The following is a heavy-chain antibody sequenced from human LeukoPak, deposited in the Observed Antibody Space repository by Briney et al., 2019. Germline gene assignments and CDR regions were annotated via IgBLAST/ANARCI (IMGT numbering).Heavy chain of an antibody. CDR3: AKDPRIAAAGTSYYYGMDV. CDR1: GFTFSSYS. D-gene: IGHD6-13*01. J-gene: IGHJ6*02. CDR2: ISYDGSNK. Sequence: GGSLRLSCAASGFTFSSYSMNWVRQAPGKGLEWVAVISYDGSNKYYADSVKGRFTISRDNSKNTLYLQMNSLRAEDTAVYYCAKDPRIAAAGTSYYYGMDVWGQGTTVTVSS. V-gene: IGHV3-30*18.